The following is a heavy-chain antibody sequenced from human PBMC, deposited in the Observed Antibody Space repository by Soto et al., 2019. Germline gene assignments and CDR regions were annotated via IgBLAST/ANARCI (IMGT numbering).Heavy chain of an antibody. V-gene: IGHV1-18*01. Sequence: GPEVKKPAASVKVSCKTSGYTFTTYGISWVRQAPGQGLEWMGWITTDKGKTTYAQKFQGRVTMTTDTSTSTAYMELRSLRSDDTAVYYCATRSPAFDYWGQGTLVTVSS. CDR2: ITTDKGKT. CDR1: GYTFTTYG. CDR3: ATRSPAFDY. J-gene: IGHJ4*02.